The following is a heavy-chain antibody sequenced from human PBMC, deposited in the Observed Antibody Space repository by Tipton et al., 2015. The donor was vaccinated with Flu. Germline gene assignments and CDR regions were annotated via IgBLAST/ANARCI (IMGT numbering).Heavy chain of an antibody. CDR3: TRRGSSGTVGMDV. J-gene: IGHJ6*02. D-gene: IGHD6-19*01. Sequence: TLSLTCTVSGDSISGYNWWSWVRQPPGKGLEWIGTISYGGSTYYNPSLESRVTISADTSKYQFSLRLTSVTAADTAIYYCTRRGSSGTVGMDVWGQGTTVTVSS. V-gene: IGHV4-4*02. CDR2: ISYGGST. CDR1: GDSISGYNW.